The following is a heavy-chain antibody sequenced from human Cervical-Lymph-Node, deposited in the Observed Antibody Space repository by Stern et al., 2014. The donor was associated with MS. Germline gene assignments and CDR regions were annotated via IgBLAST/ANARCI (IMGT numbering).Heavy chain of an antibody. CDR2: ILSSSSYI. CDR3: ARDGPYSSSWYYYYYGMDV. J-gene: IGHJ6*02. D-gene: IGHD6-13*01. Sequence: VQLVQSGGGLVKPGGSLRLSCAASGFTFSSYSMNWVRQAPGKGQAWVSFILSSSSYIFYADSVKGRFTISRDNAKNSLYLQMNSLRAEDTAVYYCARDGPYSSSWYYYYYGMDVWGQGTTVTVSS. CDR1: GFTFSSYS. V-gene: IGHV3-21*01.